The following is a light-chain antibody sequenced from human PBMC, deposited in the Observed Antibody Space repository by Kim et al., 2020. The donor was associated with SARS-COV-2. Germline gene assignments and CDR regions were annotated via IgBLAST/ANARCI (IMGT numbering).Light chain of an antibody. CDR3: QQYDNLP. CDR2: DAS. CDR1: QDISNY. Sequence: DIQMTQSPSSLSASVGDRVTITCQASQDISNYLNWYQQKPGKAPKLLIYDASNLETGVPSRFSGSGSGTDFTFTISSLQTEDIATYYCQQYDNLPLGQGTKLEI. J-gene: IGKJ2*01. V-gene: IGKV1-33*01.